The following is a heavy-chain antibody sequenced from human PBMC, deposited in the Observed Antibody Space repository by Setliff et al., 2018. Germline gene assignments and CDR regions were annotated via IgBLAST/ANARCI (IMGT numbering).Heavy chain of an antibody. CDR3: ARDKRNGATGAFDI. V-gene: IGHV4-34*01. D-gene: IGHD1-1*01. CDR2: IYHSGST. J-gene: IGHJ3*02. Sequence: PSETLRLSCAASGFTFDDYGMNWVRQPPGKGLEWIGEIYHSGSTNYNPSLKSRVTISVDKSKNQFSLKLSSVTAADTAVYYCARDKRNGATGAFDIWGQGTMVTVSS. CDR1: GFTFDDYG.